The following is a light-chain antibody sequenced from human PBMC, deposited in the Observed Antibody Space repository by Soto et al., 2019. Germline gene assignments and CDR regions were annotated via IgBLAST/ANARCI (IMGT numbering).Light chain of an antibody. Sequence: EIVLTQSPATLSLSPGERATLSCRASQSVSSYLAWYQQKPGQAPGLLIYDASNRATGIPARFSGSGSGTDFTLTISSLEPEDFAVYYCQQYGTSPPLTFGAGTRVEV. CDR3: QQYGTSPPLT. CDR2: DAS. V-gene: IGKV3-11*01. CDR1: QSVSSY. J-gene: IGKJ4*01.